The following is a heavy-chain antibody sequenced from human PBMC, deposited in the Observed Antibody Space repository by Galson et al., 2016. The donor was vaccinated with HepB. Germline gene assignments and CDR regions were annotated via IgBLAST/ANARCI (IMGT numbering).Heavy chain of an antibody. D-gene: IGHD2-21*02. CDR3: ARGGYCGGDCYSRPFDY. Sequence: SVKVSCKASGGFSSYAFSWVRQAPGQGLEWMGGIIPIFGTANYAQKFQGSVTITADESTSTAYVELSSLRSKDTAVYYCARGGYCGGDCYSRPFDYWGQGTLVTVSS. CDR1: GGFSSYA. J-gene: IGHJ4*02. CDR2: IIPIFGTA. V-gene: IGHV1-69*13.